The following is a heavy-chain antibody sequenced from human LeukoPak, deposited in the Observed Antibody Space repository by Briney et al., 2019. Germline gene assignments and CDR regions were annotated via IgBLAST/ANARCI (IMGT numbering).Heavy chain of an antibody. CDR2: INSDGSST. Sequence: GGSLRLSCAASGFTFSSYWIHWVRQAPGKGLVWVSRINSDGSSTSYADSVKGRFTISRDNAKNTLYLQMNSLRAEDTAVYYCARGYYYGSGSYTVRNHAFDIWGQGTMVTVSS. CDR3: ARGYYYGSGSYTVRNHAFDI. V-gene: IGHV3-74*01. D-gene: IGHD3-10*01. J-gene: IGHJ3*02. CDR1: GFTFSSYW.